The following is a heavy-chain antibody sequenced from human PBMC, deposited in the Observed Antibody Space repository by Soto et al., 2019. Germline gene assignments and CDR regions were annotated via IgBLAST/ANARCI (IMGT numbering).Heavy chain of an antibody. CDR1: GGPISSYY. Sequence: QVQLQESGPGLVKPSETLSLNCTVSGGPISSYYWSWIRQFPGKGLEWIGYIYYSGSTNYNPSLKSRVTLPVDTYKNQFSLESSSVTAADTAVYYCARGSSGCPPRLDYWGQGTLVTVSS. J-gene: IGHJ4*02. D-gene: IGHD6-19*01. V-gene: IGHV4-59*01. CDR2: IYYSGST. CDR3: ARGSSGCPPRLDY.